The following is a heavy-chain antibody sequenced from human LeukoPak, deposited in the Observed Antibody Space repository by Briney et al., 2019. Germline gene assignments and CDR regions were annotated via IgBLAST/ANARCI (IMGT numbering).Heavy chain of an antibody. CDR3: ARGHRRIQGFDY. V-gene: IGHV4-34*01. D-gene: IGHD5-18*01. Sequence: SETLSLTCAVYGGSFSGYYWSWIRQPPGKGLEWIGEINHSGSTNYNPSLKSRVTISVDTSKNQFSLKLSSVTAADTAMYYCARGHRRIQGFDYWGQGTLVTVSS. CDR2: INHSGST. J-gene: IGHJ4*02. CDR1: GGSFSGYY.